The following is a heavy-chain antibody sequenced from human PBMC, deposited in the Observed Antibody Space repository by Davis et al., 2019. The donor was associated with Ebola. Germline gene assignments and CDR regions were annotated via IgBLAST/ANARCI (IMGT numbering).Heavy chain of an antibody. V-gene: IGHV1-2*02. D-gene: IGHD6-19*01. CDR3: ARDPSGRGWYWFSDY. CDR1: GYTVTGYY. CDR2: INPNRWGQ. Sequence: ASVKVSCKASGYTVTGYYMHGVRQAPGKGLDWMGWINPNRWGQNYAQNFQGRVTMTRAPSINAAYMELSRLTSYETAVYYCARDPSGRGWYWFSDYWGQGTMVTVSS. J-gene: IGHJ4*02.